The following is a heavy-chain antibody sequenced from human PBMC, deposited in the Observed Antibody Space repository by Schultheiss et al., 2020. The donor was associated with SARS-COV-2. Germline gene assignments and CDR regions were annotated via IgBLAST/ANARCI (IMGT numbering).Heavy chain of an antibody. D-gene: IGHD3-9*01. V-gene: IGHV1-18*01. CDR3: ASFDIRKRYGMDV. J-gene: IGHJ6*02. CDR2: ISAYNGNT. CDR1: GNIFTSNS. Sequence: ASVKVSCKASGNIFTSNSFTWVRQAPGQGLEWMGWISAYNGNTNYAQKLQGRVTMTTDTSTSTAYMELRSLRSDDTAVYYCASFDIRKRYGMDVWGQGTTVTVSS.